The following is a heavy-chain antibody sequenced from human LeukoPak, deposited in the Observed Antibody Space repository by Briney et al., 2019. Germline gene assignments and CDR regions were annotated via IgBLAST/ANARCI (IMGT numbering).Heavy chain of an antibody. CDR3: ARTWTPGGDAFDI. CDR2: IYQTGST. Sequence: SETLSLTCTVSGYSISSGYYWGWIRQPPGKGLEWIGNIYQTGSTYYNPSLKSRVTISLDKSKNQFSLKLSSVTAADTAVYYCARTWTPGGDAFDIWGQGTMVIVSS. D-gene: IGHD3/OR15-3a*01. J-gene: IGHJ3*02. V-gene: IGHV4-38-2*02. CDR1: GYSISSGYY.